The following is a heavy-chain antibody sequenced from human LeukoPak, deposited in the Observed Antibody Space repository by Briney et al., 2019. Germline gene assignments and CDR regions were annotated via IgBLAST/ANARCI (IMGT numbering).Heavy chain of an antibody. CDR1: GFSFSSYG. CDR2: ISYDGSNK. V-gene: IGHV3-30*03. J-gene: IGHJ4*02. D-gene: IGHD3-3*01. Sequence: GGSLRLSCAPSGFSFSSYGMHWVRQAPGKGLGWVAVISYDGSNKYYADSVKGRFTISRDNSKNTLYLQMNSLRTEDTAVYYCARGRVDYYFDYWGQGTLVTVSS. CDR3: ARGRVDYYFDY.